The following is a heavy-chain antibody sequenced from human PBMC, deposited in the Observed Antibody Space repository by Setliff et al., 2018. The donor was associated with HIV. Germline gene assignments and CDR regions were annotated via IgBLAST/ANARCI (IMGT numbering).Heavy chain of an antibody. V-gene: IGHV3-21*05. Sequence: LRLSCAASGFTFSIYSMNWVRQAPGKGLEWVSYISSSSSYTNYADSVKGRFTISRDNAKNSLYLQMNSLRAEDTAVYYCARASYYYDSSGWVDYWGQGTLVTVSS. CDR1: GFTFSIYS. CDR2: ISSSSSYT. J-gene: IGHJ4*02. D-gene: IGHD3-22*01. CDR3: ARASYYYDSSGWVDY.